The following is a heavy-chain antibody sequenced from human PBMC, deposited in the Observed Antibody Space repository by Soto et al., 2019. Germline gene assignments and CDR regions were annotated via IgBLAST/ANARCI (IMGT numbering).Heavy chain of an antibody. Sequence: SETLSLTCTLSARSISNFYWSWIRQPPGKGLEWIGYIPYSGNTNYNPSLKSRVSISVDTSKNQLSLNLTSVTAADTAVYYCARAPMVLSRSYFDSWGQGTPVTVSS. CDR2: IPYSGNT. D-gene: IGHD2-8*01. CDR3: ARAPMVLSRSYFDS. V-gene: IGHV4-59*01. J-gene: IGHJ4*02. CDR1: ARSISNFY.